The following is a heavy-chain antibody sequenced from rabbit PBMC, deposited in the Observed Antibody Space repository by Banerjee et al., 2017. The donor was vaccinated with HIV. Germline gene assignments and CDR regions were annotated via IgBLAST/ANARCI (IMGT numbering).Heavy chain of an antibody. CDR1: GIDFSSYG. D-gene: IGHD4-1*01. CDR2: IYPGLSIT. Sequence: ELVESGGGLVQPGESLKLSCKASGIDFSSYGISWVRQAPGKGPEWIAYIYPGLSITYYASWVNGRFTLSRDTDQNTVSLQMTSLTAADTATYFCVRDGFDSTGWGAYFNLWGPGTLVTVS. CDR3: VRDGFDSTGWGAYFNL. J-gene: IGHJ4*01. V-gene: IGHV1S47*01.